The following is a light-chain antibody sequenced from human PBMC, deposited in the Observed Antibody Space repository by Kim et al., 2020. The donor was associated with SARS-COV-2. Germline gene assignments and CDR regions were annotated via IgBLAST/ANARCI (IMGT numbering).Light chain of an antibody. CDR2: GAS. CDR3: QQYNNWPIT. Sequence: ASPGERAPLTCRASQSVSSNLAWYQQKPGQAPRLLIYGASTRATGIPARFSGSGSGTEFTLTISSLQSEDFAVYYCQQYNNWPITFGQGTRLEIK. V-gene: IGKV3-15*01. CDR1: QSVSSN. J-gene: IGKJ5*01.